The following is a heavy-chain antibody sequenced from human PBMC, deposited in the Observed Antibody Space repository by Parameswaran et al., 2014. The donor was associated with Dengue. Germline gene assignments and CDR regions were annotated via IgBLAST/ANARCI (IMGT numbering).Heavy chain of an antibody. CDR3: TRPGEPVEWLLDYFDY. J-gene: IGHJ4*02. CDR2: IRSKAYGGTT. V-gene: IGHV3-49*02. D-gene: IGHD3-3*01. Sequence: WIRQPPGKGLEWVGFIRSKAYGGTTEYAASVKGRFTISRDDSKSIAYLQMNSLKTEDTAVYYCTRPGEPVEWLLDYFDYWGQGTLVTVSS.